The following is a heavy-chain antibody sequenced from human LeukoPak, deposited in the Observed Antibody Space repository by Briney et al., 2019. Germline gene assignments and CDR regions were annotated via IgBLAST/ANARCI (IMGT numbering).Heavy chain of an antibody. J-gene: IGHJ4*02. Sequence: SGGSLRLSCVASGFTFGKYWMSWVRQAPGKGLEWVSYIGTTSGAIYYADSVKGRFTISRDSAKNSLYLQMNSLRAEDTAVYYCARFRTWGDKAFDYWGQGTLVTVSS. CDR1: GFTFGKYW. V-gene: IGHV3-48*01. D-gene: IGHD2-21*02. CDR3: ARFRTWGDKAFDY. CDR2: IGTTSGAI.